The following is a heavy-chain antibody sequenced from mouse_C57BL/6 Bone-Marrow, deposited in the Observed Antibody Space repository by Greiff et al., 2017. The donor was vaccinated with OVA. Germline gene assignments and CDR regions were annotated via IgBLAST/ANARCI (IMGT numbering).Heavy chain of an antibody. J-gene: IGHJ2*01. Sequence: EVQLVESGGDLVKPGGSLKLSCAASGFTFSSYGMSWVRQTPDKRLEWVATISSGGSYTYYPDSVKGRFTISRDNAKNTLYLQMSSLKSEDTAMYYCATQHHAKERDYWGKGTTLTVPS. V-gene: IGHV5-6*01. CDR1: GFTFSSYG. CDR2: ISSGGSYT. CDR3: ATQHHAKERDY.